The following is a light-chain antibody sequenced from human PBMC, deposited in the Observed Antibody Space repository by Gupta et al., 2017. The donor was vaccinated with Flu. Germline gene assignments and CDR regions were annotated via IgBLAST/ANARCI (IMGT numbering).Light chain of an antibody. Sequence: DIQMPQFPSTLSASVGDRVTITCRASQSISSWLAWYQQKPGKAPKLLIYKASSLESGVPSRFSGSGSGTEFTLTISSLRPDDFATYYCQQYNSYSPYSFGQGTKLEIK. CDR1: QSISSW. CDR2: KAS. J-gene: IGKJ2*03. CDR3: QQYNSYSPYS. V-gene: IGKV1-5*03.